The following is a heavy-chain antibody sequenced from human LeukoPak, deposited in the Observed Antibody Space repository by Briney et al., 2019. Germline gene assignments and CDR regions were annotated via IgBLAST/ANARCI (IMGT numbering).Heavy chain of an antibody. CDR2: IYYSGST. Sequence: PSETLSLTCNVSGASVSSGSYYWSWIRQPPGKGLEWIGYIYYSGSTNYNPSLKSRVTISVDTSKNQFSLKLSSVTAADTVVYYCAGSYSSSWYRNYWGQGTLVTVSS. D-gene: IGHD6-13*01. CDR1: GASVSSGSYY. V-gene: IGHV4-61*01. J-gene: IGHJ4*02. CDR3: AGSYSSSWYRNY.